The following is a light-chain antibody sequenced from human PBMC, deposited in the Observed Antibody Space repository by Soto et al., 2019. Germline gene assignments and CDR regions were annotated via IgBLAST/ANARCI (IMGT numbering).Light chain of an antibody. CDR1: SSDVGSYNL. CDR2: EGS. CDR3: CSYAGSSTFV. J-gene: IGLJ2*01. Sequence: QSALTQPASVSGSPGQSITISCTGTSSDVGSYNLVSWYQQHPGKAPKLMIYEGSKRPSGVSNRFSGSKSGNTASLTISGLQAEDEADYYCCSYAGSSTFVFGGGTKSPS. V-gene: IGLV2-23*03.